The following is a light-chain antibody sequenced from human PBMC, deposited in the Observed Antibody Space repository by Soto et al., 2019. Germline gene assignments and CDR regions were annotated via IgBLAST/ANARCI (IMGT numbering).Light chain of an antibody. Sequence: QSVLTQPASVSGSPGQSITISCTGTSSDVGGYNYVSWYQQHPGKAPKLMIYEVSDRPSGVSNRFSGSKSGNTASLTISGLQAEDEADYYCCSYEGCYVFGTGTKVNVL. V-gene: IGLV2-14*01. CDR2: EVS. CDR1: SSDVGGYNY. J-gene: IGLJ1*01. CDR3: CSYEGCYV.